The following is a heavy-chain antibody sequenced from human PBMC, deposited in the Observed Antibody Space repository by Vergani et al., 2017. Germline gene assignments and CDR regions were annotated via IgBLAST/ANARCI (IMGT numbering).Heavy chain of an antibody. CDR1: GGSFSGYY. J-gene: IGHJ4*02. CDR3: ARVSSS. V-gene: IGHV4-34*01. Sequence: QVQLQESGPGLVKPSETLSLTCAVYGGSFSGYYWSWIRQPPGKGLEWIGEINHSGSTNYNPSLKSRVTISVDTSKNQFSLKLSSVTAADTAVYYCARVSSSWGQGTLVTVSS. D-gene: IGHD6-13*01. CDR2: INHSGST.